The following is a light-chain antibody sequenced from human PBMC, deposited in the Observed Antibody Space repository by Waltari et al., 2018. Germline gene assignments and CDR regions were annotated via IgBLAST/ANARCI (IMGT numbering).Light chain of an antibody. V-gene: IGLV2-23*02. CDR2: DVN. CDR1: SSDIRRYDL. J-gene: IGLJ3*02. Sequence: QSALTQPAAVSGSPGQSVTISCTGASSDIRRYDLVSWYQQHPGNAPKLVISDVNKRPSGVSDRFSGSKSGDTASLTISGLHFEDEADYYCCSYAGNYIWVFGGGTRLTVL. CDR3: CSYAGNYIWV.